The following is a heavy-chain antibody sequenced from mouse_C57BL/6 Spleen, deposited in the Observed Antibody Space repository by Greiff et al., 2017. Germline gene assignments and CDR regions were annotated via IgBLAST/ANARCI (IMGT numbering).Heavy chain of an antibody. CDR3: ARDRAGTFYYAMDD. CDR2: ISDGGSYT. J-gene: IGHJ4*01. D-gene: IGHD3-3*01. CDR1: GFTFSSYA. V-gene: IGHV5-4*01. Sequence: EVQVVESGGGLVKPGGSLKLSCAASGFTFSSYAMSWVRQTPEKRLEWVATISDGGSYTYYPDNVKGRFTISRDNAKNNLYLQMSHLKSEDTAMYYCARDRAGTFYYAMDDWGQGTSVTVSS.